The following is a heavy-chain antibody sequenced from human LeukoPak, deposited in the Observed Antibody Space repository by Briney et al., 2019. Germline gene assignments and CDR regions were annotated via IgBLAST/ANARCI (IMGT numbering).Heavy chain of an antibody. D-gene: IGHD6-13*01. J-gene: IGHJ4*02. CDR1: GFTFSSYA. Sequence: GGSLRLSCAASGFTFSSYAMSWVRQALEKGLEWVSRISNSGGSTYYADSVKGRFTISRDNSKNTLYLQMNSLRAEDTAVYYCAKDRGYSSSWYYFDYWGQGTLVTVSS. CDR2: ISNSGGST. V-gene: IGHV3-23*01. CDR3: AKDRGYSSSWYYFDY.